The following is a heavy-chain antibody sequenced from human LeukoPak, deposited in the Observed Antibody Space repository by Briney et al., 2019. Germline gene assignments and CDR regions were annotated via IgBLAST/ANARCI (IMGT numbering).Heavy chain of an antibody. CDR1: GGSISSSSYY. CDR2: IYYSGST. D-gene: IGHD6-13*01. V-gene: IGHV4-39*07. CDR3: ARLPWPGYGFDY. J-gene: IGHJ4*02. Sequence: PSETLSLTCTVSGGSISSSSYYWGWLRQPPGKGLEWIGSIYYSGSTYYNPSLKSRVTISVDTSKNQFSLKLSSVTAADTAVYYCARLPWPGYGFDYWGQGTLVTVSS.